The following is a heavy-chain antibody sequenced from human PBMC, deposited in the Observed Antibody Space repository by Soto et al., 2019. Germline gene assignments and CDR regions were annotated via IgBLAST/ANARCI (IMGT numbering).Heavy chain of an antibody. J-gene: IGHJ4*02. D-gene: IGHD5-12*01. V-gene: IGHV3-33*01. CDR1: GFTFSSYG. CDR3: ARENGYALGYFDY. Sequence: QVQLVESGGGVVQPGRSLRLSCAASGFTFSSYGMHWVRQAPGKGLEWVAVIWYDGSNKYYADSVKGRFTISRDNSKNTLYLQMNSLRAEDTAVYYCARENGYALGYFDYWGQGTTVTVSS. CDR2: IWYDGSNK.